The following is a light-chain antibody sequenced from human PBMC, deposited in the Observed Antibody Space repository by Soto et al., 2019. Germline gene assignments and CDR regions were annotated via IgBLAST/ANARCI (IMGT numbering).Light chain of an antibody. V-gene: IGLV2-23*02. CDR2: EVS. CDR3: CSYAGSSTFVYV. Sequence: QSVLTQPASVSGSPGQSITISCTGTSSDVGSYNLVSWYQQHPGKGPKLMIYEVSKRPSGVSNRFSGSKSGNTASLTISGLQAEDEADYYCCSYAGSSTFVYVFGTGTKVTVL. J-gene: IGLJ1*01. CDR1: SSDVGSYNL.